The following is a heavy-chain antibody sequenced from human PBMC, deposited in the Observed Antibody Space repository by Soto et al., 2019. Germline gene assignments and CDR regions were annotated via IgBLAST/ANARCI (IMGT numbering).Heavy chain of an antibody. CDR1: GGSISSGGYS. D-gene: IGHD2-8*02. V-gene: IGHV4-30-2*01. CDR3: ARVLDY. CDR2: IYHSAST. J-gene: IGHJ4*02. Sequence: PSETLSLTCAVSGGSISSGGYSWSWIRQPPGKGLELIGYIYHSASTYYNPSLKSRVTISVDRSKNQLSLKLSSVTAADTAVYYCARVLDYWGQGTLVTVSS.